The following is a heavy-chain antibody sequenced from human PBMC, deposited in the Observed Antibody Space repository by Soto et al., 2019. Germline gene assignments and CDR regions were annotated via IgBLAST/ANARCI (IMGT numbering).Heavy chain of an antibody. V-gene: IGHV3-23*01. CDR2: ISGSGGAT. J-gene: IGHJ3*02. CDR3: ARDGTGYYGAFDI. Sequence: GGSLRLSCAASGFSFSSFTMSWVRQAPGKTLEWVSTISGSGGATYYADSVKGRFTISRDNSKNTLYLQMNSLRAEDTAVYYCARDGTGYYGAFDIWGQRTMVTVSS. CDR1: GFSFSSFT. D-gene: IGHD3-22*01.